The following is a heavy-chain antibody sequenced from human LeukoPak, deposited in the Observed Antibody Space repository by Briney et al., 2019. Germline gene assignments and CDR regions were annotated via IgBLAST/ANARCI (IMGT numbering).Heavy chain of an antibody. CDR1: GGTFSSYA. J-gene: IGHJ4*02. CDR2: IIPILGIA. V-gene: IGHV1-69*04. D-gene: IGHD3-22*01. CDR3: AHGDDYYDSSGYQAPFDY. Sequence: GSSVKVSCKASGGTFSSYAISWVRQAPGQGLEWMGRIIPILGIANYAQKFQGRVTITADKSTSTAYMELSSLRSEDTAVYYCAHGDDYYDSSGYQAPFDYWGQGTLVTVSS.